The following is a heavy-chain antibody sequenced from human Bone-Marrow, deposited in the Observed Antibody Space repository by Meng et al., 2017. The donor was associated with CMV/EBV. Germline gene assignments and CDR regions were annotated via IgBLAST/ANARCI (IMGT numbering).Heavy chain of an antibody. CDR3: ARYCRSSSCYPYYYYGVDV. D-gene: IGHD2-2*01. CDR2: IYYSGST. V-gene: IGHV4-61*01. Sequence: SEALSLTCTVSGGSISGDSISTYSWTWIRQPPGKGLECIGYIYYSGSTNYNPSLKSRVTISVDTSKNQFSLKLTSVTAADTAVYYCARYCRSSSCYPYYYYGVDVWGQGTTVTVSS. J-gene: IGHJ6*02. CDR1: GGSISGDSISTYS.